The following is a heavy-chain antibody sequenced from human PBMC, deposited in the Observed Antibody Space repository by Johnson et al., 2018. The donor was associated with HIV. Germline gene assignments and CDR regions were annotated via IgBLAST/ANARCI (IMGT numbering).Heavy chain of an antibody. CDR2: ISSTGTTI. D-gene: IGHD3-16*01. Sequence: EVQLVESGGGLVQPGGSLRLSCAASGFTLRNCAINWIRQAPGKGLDWVSYISSTGTTIYYADSVKGRFTISRDNAKNSLYLQMNSLRAEDTALYYCAKDRGGDRHGAFDIWGQGTMVTVSS. CDR1: GFTLRNCA. J-gene: IGHJ3*02. V-gene: IGHV3-48*04. CDR3: AKDRGGDRHGAFDI.